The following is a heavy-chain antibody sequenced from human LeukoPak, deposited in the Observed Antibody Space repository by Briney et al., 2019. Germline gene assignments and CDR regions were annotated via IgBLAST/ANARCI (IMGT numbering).Heavy chain of an antibody. Sequence: PGGSLRLSCVASGFTLSNYAMHWVRQAPGKGLEWVAVISKEDTDKFYADSVKGRFTLSRDKSKNTLYLRMNSLRAEDTAVYYCAKPPISIAAAGKVYWGQGTLVTVSS. J-gene: IGHJ4*02. CDR1: GFTLSNYA. CDR3: AKPPISIAAAGKVY. V-gene: IGHV3-30*18. D-gene: IGHD6-13*01. CDR2: ISKEDTDK.